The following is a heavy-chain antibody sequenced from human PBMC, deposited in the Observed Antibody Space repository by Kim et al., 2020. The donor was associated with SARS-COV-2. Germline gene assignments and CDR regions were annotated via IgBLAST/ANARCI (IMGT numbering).Heavy chain of an antibody. Sequence: GGSLRLSCSASGFTFSSYAMHWVRQAPGKGLEYVSAISSNGGSTYYADSVKGRFTISRDNSKNTLYLQMSSLRAEDTAVYYCVKSFPPYYQLLPIGAFDIWGQGTMVTVSS. CDR2: ISSNGGST. CDR3: VKSFPPYYQLLPIGAFDI. J-gene: IGHJ3*02. V-gene: IGHV3-64D*06. D-gene: IGHD2-2*01. CDR1: GFTFSSYA.